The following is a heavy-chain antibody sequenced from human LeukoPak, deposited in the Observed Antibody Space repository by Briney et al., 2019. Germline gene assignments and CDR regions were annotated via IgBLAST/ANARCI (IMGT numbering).Heavy chain of an antibody. V-gene: IGHV4-30-4*01. CDR1: GGSISSGDYY. J-gene: IGHJ4*02. CDR2: IYYSGST. Sequence: PAETLSLTCTVSGGSISSGDYYWSWIRQPPGKGLEWIGYIYYSGSTYYNPSLKSRVTISVDTSKNQFSLKLSSVTAADTAVYYCARDLLNEGNHLDYWGQGTLVTVSS. D-gene: IGHD4-23*01. CDR3: ARDLLNEGNHLDY.